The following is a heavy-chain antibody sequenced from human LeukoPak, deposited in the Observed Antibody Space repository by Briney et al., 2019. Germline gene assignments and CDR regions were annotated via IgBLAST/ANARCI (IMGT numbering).Heavy chain of an antibody. V-gene: IGHV3-21*04. J-gene: IGHJ3*02. CDR2: ISSSSSYI. Sequence: GGSLRLSCAASGFTFSSYSMNWVRQAPGKGLEWVSSISSSSSYIYYADSVKGRFTISRDNAKNSLYLQMNSLRAEDTAVYYCAREMPTTGGDAFDIWGQGTMVTVSS. CDR3: AREMPTTGGDAFDI. D-gene: IGHD1-1*01. CDR1: GFTFSSYS.